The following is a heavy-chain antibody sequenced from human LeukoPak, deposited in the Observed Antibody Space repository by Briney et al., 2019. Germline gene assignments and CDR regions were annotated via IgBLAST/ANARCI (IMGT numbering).Heavy chain of an antibody. J-gene: IGHJ4*02. CDR2: IYYSGSA. V-gene: IGHV4-39*01. Sequence: SEILSLTCTVSGGSISTSTYYWDWIRQPPGKGLEWIGTIYYSGSAYYNPSLKSRVTISVDMSKNEFSLQLSSVTAADTAVYYCARRKGYCSGGSCYPFDYWGQGALVTASS. D-gene: IGHD2-15*01. CDR1: GGSISTSTYY. CDR3: ARRKGYCSGGSCYPFDY.